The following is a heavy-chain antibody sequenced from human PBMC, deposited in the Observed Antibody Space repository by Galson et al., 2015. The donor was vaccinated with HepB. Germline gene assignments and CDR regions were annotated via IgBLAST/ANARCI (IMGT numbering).Heavy chain of an antibody. CDR1: GFTFSSYG. Sequence: SLRLSCAASGFTFSSYGMHWVRQAPGKGLEWVAVISYDGSNKYYADSVKGRFTISRDNSKNTLYLQMNSLRAEDTAVYYCAKVRYSGSCFGYFDYWGQGTLVTVSS. V-gene: IGHV3-30*18. D-gene: IGHD1-26*01. CDR2: ISYDGSNK. CDR3: AKVRYSGSCFGYFDY. J-gene: IGHJ4*02.